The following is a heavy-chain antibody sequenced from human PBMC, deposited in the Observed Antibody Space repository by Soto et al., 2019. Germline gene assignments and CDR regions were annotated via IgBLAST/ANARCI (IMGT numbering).Heavy chain of an antibody. D-gene: IGHD3-22*01. CDR2: INHSVTT. CDR3: GRGYYYDSSGYYPH. V-gene: IGHV4-34*01. J-gene: IGHJ4*02. CDR1: GGSFSGYY. Sequence: SETLSLTCAVYGGSFSGYYWSWIRQPPGKGLEWIGEINHSVTTYYNPSLKSRVTISVDRSKNQFSLKLSSVTAADTAVYYCGRGYYYDSSGYYPHWGQGTLVTVSS.